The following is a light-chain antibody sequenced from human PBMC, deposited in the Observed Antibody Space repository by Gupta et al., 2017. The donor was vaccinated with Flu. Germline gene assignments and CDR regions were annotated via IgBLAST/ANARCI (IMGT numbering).Light chain of an antibody. CDR3: QQDNNYWT. CDR1: QSISSW. V-gene: IGKV1-5*03. Sequence: DIQMTQSPSTLSASVGDRVTITCRASQSISSWLAWFQQKAGKAPKLLIYQASKGESGVPSRFSGSGSGTEFTLTSSSRQADDSANYYCQQDNNYWTFGQGTKVEIK. J-gene: IGKJ1*01. CDR2: QAS.